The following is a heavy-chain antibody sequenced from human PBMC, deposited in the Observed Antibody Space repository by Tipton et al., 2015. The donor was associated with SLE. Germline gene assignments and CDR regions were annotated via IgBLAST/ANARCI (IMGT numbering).Heavy chain of an antibody. D-gene: IGHD4-17*01. V-gene: IGHV4-4*07. CDR1: GDSVGTNY. CDR2: LYGSGSP. CDR3: ARIRPGHGDPFDF. J-gene: IGHJ4*02. Sequence: TLSLTCTVSGDSVGTNYWNWIRQPAGKGLEWVGRLYGSGSPTHYNPSLEGRVTVSVDTSQNQVSLKLTSVTAADTAVYYCARIRPGHGDPFDFRGQGTLVTVSS.